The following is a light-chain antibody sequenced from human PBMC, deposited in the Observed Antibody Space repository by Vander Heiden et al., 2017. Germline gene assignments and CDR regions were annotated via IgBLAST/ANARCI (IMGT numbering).Light chain of an antibody. CDR1: QSISSY. CDR2: AAS. V-gene: IGKV1-39*01. CDR3: QQSYSTLMYT. J-gene: IGKJ2*01. Sequence: DLQMTQSPSSLSASVGDRVTITCRASQSISSYLNWYQQKPGKAPKLLIYAASSLQSGVPSRFSASGSGTDFTLTISSLQPEDFATYYCQQSYSTLMYTFGQGTKLEIK.